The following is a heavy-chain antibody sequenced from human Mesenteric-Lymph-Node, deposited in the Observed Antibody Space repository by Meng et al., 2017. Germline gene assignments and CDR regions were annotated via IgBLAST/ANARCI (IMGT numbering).Heavy chain of an antibody. V-gene: IGHV1-46*01. CDR2: INPSGGST. D-gene: IGHD6-19*01. CDR1: GGSFGSYS. J-gene: IGHJ6*02. Sequence: ASVKVSCKTSGGSFGSYSVSWVRQAPGQGLEWMGIINPSGGSTSYAQKFQGRVTMTRDTSTSTVYMELSSLRSEDTAVYYCARGAGGWDFSEYYYYGMDVWGQGTTVTVSS. CDR3: ARGAGGWDFSEYYYYGMDV.